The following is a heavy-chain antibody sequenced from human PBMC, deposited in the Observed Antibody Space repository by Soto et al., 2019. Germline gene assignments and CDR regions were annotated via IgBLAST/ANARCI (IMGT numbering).Heavy chain of an antibody. CDR2: IYYSGST. Sequence: SETLSLTCTVSGGSISSYYWSWIRQPPGKGLEWIGYIYYSGSTNYNPSLKSRVTISVDTSKNQFSLKLSSVTAADTAVDYCAGGDYGDYFDYWAQGTLVTFSA. D-gene: IGHD4-17*01. CDR3: AGGDYGDYFDY. V-gene: IGHV4-59*08. CDR1: GGSISSYY. J-gene: IGHJ4*02.